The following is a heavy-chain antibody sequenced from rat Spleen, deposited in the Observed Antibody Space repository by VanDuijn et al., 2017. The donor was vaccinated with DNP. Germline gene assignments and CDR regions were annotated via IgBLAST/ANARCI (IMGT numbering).Heavy chain of an antibody. D-gene: IGHD1-2*01. V-gene: IGHV5-22*01. CDR3: TRRGYYSGYVYVDEFAY. CDR1: GFTFTDYY. CDR2: ISSEGSTT. Sequence: EVQLVESGGDLVQPGRSLKLSCAASGFTFTDYYMAWVRQAPKKGLEWVASISSEGSTTYFGDSVKGRFTISRDNARNTLYLQMNGLRSEDTATYYCTRRGYYSGYVYVDEFAYWGQGTLVTVSS. J-gene: IGHJ3*01.